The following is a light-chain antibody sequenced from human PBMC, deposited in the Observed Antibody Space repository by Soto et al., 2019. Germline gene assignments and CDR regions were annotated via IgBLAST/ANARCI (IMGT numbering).Light chain of an antibody. CDR3: SSYTSSSTVV. Sequence: QSALTQPASVSGSPGQSITISCTGTSSDVGDYNYVSWYQQHPGKAPKLMIFEVSNRPSGVSYRFSGSKSGNTATLTISGLQAEDDADYYCSSYTSSSTVVFGGGTKVTVL. CDR1: SSDVGDYNY. CDR2: EVS. V-gene: IGLV2-14*01. J-gene: IGLJ3*02.